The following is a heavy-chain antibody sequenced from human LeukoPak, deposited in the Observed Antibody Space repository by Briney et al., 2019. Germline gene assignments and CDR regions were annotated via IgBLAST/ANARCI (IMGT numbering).Heavy chain of an antibody. D-gene: IGHD2-15*01. CDR2: ISGSGDST. J-gene: IGHJ4*02. CDR1: GLTFGTYA. Sequence: GGSLRLSCAAPGLTFGTYAMSWIRQAPGKGLEYVSRISGSGDSTHYEDSVKGRFTISRDNSKNTLYLQMNSLRAEDTAIYFCVKDRSDNTTWYVGSHWGQGTLVTVSS. CDR3: VKDRSDNTTWYVGSH. V-gene: IGHV3-23*01.